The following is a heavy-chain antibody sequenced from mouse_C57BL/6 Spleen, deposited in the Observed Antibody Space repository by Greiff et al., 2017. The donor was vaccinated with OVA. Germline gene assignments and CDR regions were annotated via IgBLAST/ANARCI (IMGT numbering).Heavy chain of an antibody. CDR2: ISYSGST. D-gene: IGHD1-1*01. V-gene: IGHV3-1*01. Sequence: DVQLQESGPGMVKPSQSLSLTCTVTGYSITSGYDWHWIRHFPGNKLEWMGYISYSGSTNYNPSLKSRISITHDTSKNHFFLKLNSVTTEDTATYYCARAGDYYGSSMDYWGQGTSVTVSS. J-gene: IGHJ4*01. CDR3: ARAGDYYGSSMDY. CDR1: GYSITSGYD.